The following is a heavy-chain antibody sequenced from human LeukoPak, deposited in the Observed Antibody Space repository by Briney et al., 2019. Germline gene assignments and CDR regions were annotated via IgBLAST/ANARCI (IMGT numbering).Heavy chain of an antibody. D-gene: IGHD6-13*01. V-gene: IGHV3-7*01. J-gene: IGHJ4*02. Sequence: GGSLRLSCAASGFTCSSYWMSWVRQAPGKGLEWVANIKQDGSEKYYVDSVKGRFTISRDNAKNSLYLQMNSLRAEDTAVYYCARVGYTSTFYWGQGTLVTVSS. CDR2: IKQDGSEK. CDR3: ARVGYTSTFY. CDR1: GFTCSSYW.